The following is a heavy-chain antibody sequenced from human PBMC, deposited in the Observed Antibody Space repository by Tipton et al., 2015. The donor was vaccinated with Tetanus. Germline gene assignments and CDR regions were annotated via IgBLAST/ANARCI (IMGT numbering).Heavy chain of an antibody. Sequence: TLSLTCAVYVGSFSGYYWGWIRQPPGKGLEWIGTVFHSGTTYYNPSLKSRVTISVDTSKNQFSLKLTSVTAADTAVYYCARWIAVTGTDFDFWGQGTLVTVSS. D-gene: IGHD6-19*01. CDR3: ARWIAVTGTDFDF. CDR2: VFHSGTT. CDR1: VGSFSGYY. V-gene: IGHV4-34*12. J-gene: IGHJ4*02.